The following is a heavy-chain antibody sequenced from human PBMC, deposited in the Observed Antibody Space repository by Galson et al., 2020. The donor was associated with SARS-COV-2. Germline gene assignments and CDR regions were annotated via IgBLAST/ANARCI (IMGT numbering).Heavy chain of an antibody. J-gene: IGHJ4*02. V-gene: IGHV1-58*01. D-gene: IGHD3-10*01. CDR3: SAYRYAGSGSSTDG. CDR1: GFTFTSSV. Sequence: SVTVSCRASGFTFTSSVLQWLRQARAQRPEWIGWIVVVSGNTDYPQKLQERVLISRDMSTDTVYFELSSVRSEDTAVYYCSAYRYAGSGSSTDGWGEGTLVTVYS. CDR2: IVVVSGNT.